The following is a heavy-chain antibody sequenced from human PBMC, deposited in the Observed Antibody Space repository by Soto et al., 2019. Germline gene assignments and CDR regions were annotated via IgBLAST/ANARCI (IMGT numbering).Heavy chain of an antibody. CDR1: GCALTSNNW. CDR3: ASRDPGTSVDY. Sequence: TSETRSLTCSVSGCALTSNNWWTLVRRPPGQGLEWIGEIYRTGSTNYNPSLKSRVTISLDKSENQFSLKVTSLTAADTAVYYCASRDPGTSVDYWGQGTLVTVSS. J-gene: IGHJ4*02. D-gene: IGHD1-7*01. V-gene: IGHV4-4*02. CDR2: IYRTGST.